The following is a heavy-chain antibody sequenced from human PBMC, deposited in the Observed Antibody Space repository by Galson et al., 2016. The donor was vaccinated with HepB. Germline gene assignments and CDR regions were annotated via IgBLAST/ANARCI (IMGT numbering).Heavy chain of an antibody. D-gene: IGHD1-26*01. CDR3: ARGDSGSHWRYYFDH. CDR2: IRSKANNYAT. J-gene: IGHJ4*02. CDR1: GFTLIGSD. Sequence: SLRLSCAASGFTLIGSDVHWVRQASGKGLEWVGRIRSKANNYATAYAASAKGKFTISRDNSKNTLFLQMDSLRAEDTAVYFCARGDSGSHWRYYFDHWGQGTLVIVSS. V-gene: IGHV3-73*01.